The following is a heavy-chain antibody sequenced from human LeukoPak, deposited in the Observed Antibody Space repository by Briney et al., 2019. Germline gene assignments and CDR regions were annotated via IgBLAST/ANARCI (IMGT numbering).Heavy chain of an antibody. CDR3: ARTFWDRFDY. V-gene: IGHV4-61*02. CDR2: IYTSGST. J-gene: IGHJ4*02. D-gene: IGHD1-26*01. CDR1: SGSISSGSYY. Sequence: PSETLSLTCTVSSGSISSGSYYWSWIRQPAGKGLEWIGRIYTSGSTNYNPSLKSRVTISVDTSKNQFSLKLSSVTAADTAVYYCARTFWDRFDYWGQGTLVTVSS.